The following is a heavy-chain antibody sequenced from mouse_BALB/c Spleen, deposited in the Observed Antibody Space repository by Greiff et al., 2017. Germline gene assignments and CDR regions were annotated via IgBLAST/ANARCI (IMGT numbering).Heavy chain of an antibody. CDR1: GFSLTSYG. V-gene: IGHV2-9*02. D-gene: IGHD4-1*01. J-gene: IGHJ3*01. CDR3: ARDWAWFAY. Sequence: QVQLKESGPGLVAPSQSLSITCTVSGFSLTSYGVYWVRQPPGKGLEWLGVRWAGGSTNYNSALMSRLSISKDNSKSQVFLKMNSRQTDDTAMYYCARDWAWFAYWGQGTLVTVSA. CDR2: RWAGGST.